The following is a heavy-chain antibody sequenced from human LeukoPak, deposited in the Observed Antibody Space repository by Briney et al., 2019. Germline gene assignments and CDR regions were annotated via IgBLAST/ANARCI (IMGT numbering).Heavy chain of an antibody. CDR1: GFTVSSNS. Sequence: GGSLRLSCTVSGFTVSSNSMSWVRQAPGKGLEWVSFIYSDNTYYADSVKGRFTISRDNSKNTLYLQMNSLRAEDTAVYYCAKSPSPYDSSGLLTSINPKFDYWGQGTLVTVSS. CDR2: IYSDNT. J-gene: IGHJ4*02. V-gene: IGHV3-53*01. D-gene: IGHD3-22*01. CDR3: AKSPSPYDSSGLLTSINPKFDY.